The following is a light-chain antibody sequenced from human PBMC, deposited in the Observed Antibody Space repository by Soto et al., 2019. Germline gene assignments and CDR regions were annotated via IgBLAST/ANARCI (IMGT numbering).Light chain of an antibody. CDR3: SSHTISSALQV. J-gene: IGLJ1*01. Sequence: QSALTQPASVSGSPGQSITISCTGTISDFVVYNYVPWYQQHPGKAPKLMIYGVSNRPSGVSNRFSGSKSGNTASLTISGLQADDEADYYCSSHTISSALQVFGTGTKGTVL. CDR2: GVS. CDR1: ISDFVVYNY. V-gene: IGLV2-14*01.